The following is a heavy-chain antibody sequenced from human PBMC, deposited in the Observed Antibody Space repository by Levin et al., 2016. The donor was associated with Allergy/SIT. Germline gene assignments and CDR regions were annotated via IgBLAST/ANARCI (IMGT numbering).Heavy chain of an antibody. CDR3: AKERSRVWLRYYFDY. CDR1: GFTFSSYA. CDR2: ISGSGGST. D-gene: IGHD5-18*01. V-gene: IGHV3-23*01. J-gene: IGHJ4*02. Sequence: GESLKISCAASGFTFSSYAMSWVRQAPGKGLEWVSAISGSGGSTYYADSVKGRFTISRDNSKNTLYLQMNSLRAEDTAVYYCAKERSRVWLRYYFDYWGQGTLVTVSS.